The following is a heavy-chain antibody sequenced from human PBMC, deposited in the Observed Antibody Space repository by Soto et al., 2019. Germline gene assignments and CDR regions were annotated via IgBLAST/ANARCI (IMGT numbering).Heavy chain of an antibody. CDR2: IKSKTDGGTT. J-gene: IGHJ6*03. Sequence: GGSLRLSCAASGFTFSNAWMSWVRQAPGKGLEWVGRIKSKTDGGTTDYAAPVKGRFTISRDDSKNTLYLQMNSLKTEDTAVYYCTTGLDIVVVVAATMAGKLYMDVWGKGTTVTVSS. CDR3: TTGLDIVVVVAATMAGKLYMDV. V-gene: IGHV3-15*01. CDR1: GFTFSNAW. D-gene: IGHD2-15*01.